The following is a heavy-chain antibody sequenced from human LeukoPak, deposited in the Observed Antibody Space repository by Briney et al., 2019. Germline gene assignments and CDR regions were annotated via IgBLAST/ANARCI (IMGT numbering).Heavy chain of an antibody. V-gene: IGHV1-46*01. Sequence: ASVKVSCKASEYTFIGYYMHWVRQAPGQGLEWMGIINTSGGRTTYAQNFQGRVTMTRDTSTSTVYMELSSLRSEDTALYYCAKTVTTFYSYGMDVWGQGTTVTVSS. CDR1: EYTFIGYY. CDR3: AKTVTTFYSYGMDV. D-gene: IGHD4-17*01. CDR2: INTSGGRT. J-gene: IGHJ6*02.